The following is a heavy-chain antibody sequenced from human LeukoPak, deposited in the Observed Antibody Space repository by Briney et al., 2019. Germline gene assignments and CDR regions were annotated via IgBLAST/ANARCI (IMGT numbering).Heavy chain of an antibody. Sequence: GGSLRLPCAASGFTFNLYSMNWVRQAPGKGLEWISYISNNNSTIYYADSVKGRFTISRDNAKNLLYLQMNSLRAEDTAVYYCAKDISSTRGYYYYYGMDVWGQGTTVTVSS. D-gene: IGHD2-2*01. J-gene: IGHJ6*02. CDR2: ISNNNSTI. CDR1: GFTFNLYS. CDR3: AKDISSTRGYYYYYGMDV. V-gene: IGHV3-48*01.